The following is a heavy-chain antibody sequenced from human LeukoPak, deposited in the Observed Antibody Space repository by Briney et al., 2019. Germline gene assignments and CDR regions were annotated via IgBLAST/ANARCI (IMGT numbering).Heavy chain of an antibody. CDR3: ANSYYYDSSGHYTISNHLDY. Sequence: PGGSLRLSCAASGFTFTTYGMHWVRQAPGKGLEWLAVISYDGSHKYYTDSVKGRFTISRDNSRNTLYLQMDSLRAEDTAVYYCANSYYYDSSGHYTISNHLDYWGQGTLVTVSS. CDR2: ISYDGSHK. J-gene: IGHJ4*02. D-gene: IGHD3-22*01. V-gene: IGHV3-30*18. CDR1: GFTFTTYG.